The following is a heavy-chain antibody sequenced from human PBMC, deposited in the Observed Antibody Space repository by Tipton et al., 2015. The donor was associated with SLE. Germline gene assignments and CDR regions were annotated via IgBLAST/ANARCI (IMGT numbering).Heavy chain of an antibody. CDR3: ARDHRGGDSISFSYFDY. CDR1: GYTFTTYA. CDR2: ISAFNGYT. J-gene: IGHJ4*02. D-gene: IGHD2-21*01. Sequence: QVQLVQSGSELKKPGASVKVSCKASGYTFTTYAMNWVRQAPGQGLEWMGWISAFNGYTIYAQKFQGRISLARDKSTSTAYMDLRSLRLDDTAVYYCARDHRGGDSISFSYFDYWGQGALVTVSS. V-gene: IGHV1-18*01.